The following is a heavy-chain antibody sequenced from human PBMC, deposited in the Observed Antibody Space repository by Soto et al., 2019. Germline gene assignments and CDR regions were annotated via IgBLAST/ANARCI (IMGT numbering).Heavy chain of an antibody. CDR3: ANEIKPISSPWDFDY. CDR2: ISYDGSLK. Sequence: QVHLVESGGGVVQPGRSLRLSCTASGFTFSSYGMSWVRQAPGKGLEWVTIISYDGSLKYYADSVKGRFTVSRDNSKNTLYLQMNSLRADDTAVYYYANEIKPISSPWDFDYWGQGTLVTVSS. D-gene: IGHD1-26*01. V-gene: IGHV3-30*18. J-gene: IGHJ4*02. CDR1: GFTFSSYG.